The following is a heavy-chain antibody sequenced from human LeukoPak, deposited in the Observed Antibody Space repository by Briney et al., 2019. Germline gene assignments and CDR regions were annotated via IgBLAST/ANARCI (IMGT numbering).Heavy chain of an antibody. CDR2: IWYDGSNK. D-gene: IGHD2-15*01. CDR1: GFTFSSYG. Sequence: PGRSLRLSCAASGFTFSSYGMHWVRQAPGKGLEWVAVIWYDGSNKYYADSVKGRFTISRDNSKNTLYLQMNSLRAEDTAVYYYARGGPWSYCSGGSCYSQFDYWGQGTLVTVSS. J-gene: IGHJ4*02. V-gene: IGHV3-33*01. CDR3: ARGGPWSYCSGGSCYSQFDY.